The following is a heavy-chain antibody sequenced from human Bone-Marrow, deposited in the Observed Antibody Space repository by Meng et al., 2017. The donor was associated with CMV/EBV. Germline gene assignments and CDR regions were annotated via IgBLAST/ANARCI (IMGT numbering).Heavy chain of an antibody. CDR2: ISSSGSTI. V-gene: IGHV3-48*03. Sequence: GGSLRLSCAASGFTFSSYEMNWVRQAPGKGLEWVSYISSSGSTIYYADSVKGRFTISRDNAKNSLYLQMNSLRAEDMAVYYCARADVQLEIDYWGQGTLVTVSS. J-gene: IGHJ4*02. D-gene: IGHD1-1*01. CDR1: GFTFSSYE. CDR3: ARADVQLEIDY.